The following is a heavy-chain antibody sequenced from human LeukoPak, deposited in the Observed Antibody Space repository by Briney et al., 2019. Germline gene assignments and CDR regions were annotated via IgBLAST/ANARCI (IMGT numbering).Heavy chain of an antibody. V-gene: IGHV1-2*02. CDR3: ARDTGSFYDRSTYYFDY. CDR2: SNPNTGGA. D-gene: IGHD3-22*01. J-gene: IGHJ4*02. CDR1: GYTVTGYD. Sequence: ASVNISCKPSGYTVTGYDLQWVRQAPGQELEWVGWSNPNTGGAHSAQKFQVRVTMTRDTSINTAYMELSRLTSDDTAVYYCARDTGSFYDRSTYYFDYWGQGTLATVSS.